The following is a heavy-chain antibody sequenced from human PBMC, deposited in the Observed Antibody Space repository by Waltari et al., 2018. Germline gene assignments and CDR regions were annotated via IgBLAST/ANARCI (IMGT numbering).Heavy chain of an antibody. J-gene: IGHJ4*02. D-gene: IGHD3-3*02. CDR2: IYTSGST. Sequence: QVQLQQWGAGLVKPSQTLSLTCSVSGVSITSGSHYWSWIRQPAGKGLEWIGHIYTSGSTKYNPSLKRRVTISVDTSKNQFSLRLSSVTAADTAVYYCVTVGSSIQAFDYFDNWGQGTLVTVSS. CDR3: VTVGSSIQAFDYFDN. CDR1: GVSITSGSHY. V-gene: IGHV4-61*02.